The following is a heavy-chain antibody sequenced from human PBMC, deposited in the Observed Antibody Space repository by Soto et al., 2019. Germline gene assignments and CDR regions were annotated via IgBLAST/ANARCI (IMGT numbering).Heavy chain of an antibody. CDR1: GYTFTSYG. J-gene: IGHJ6*02. D-gene: IGHD5-18*01. CDR2: ISAYNGNT. Sequence: ASVKVSCKASGYTFTSYGISWVRQAPGQGLEWMGWISAYNGNTNYAQKLQGRVTMTTDTSTSTAYMELRSLRSDDTAVYYRASSRDTAMVDYYYYYGMDVWGQGTTVTVSS. CDR3: ASSRDTAMVDYYYYYGMDV. V-gene: IGHV1-18*01.